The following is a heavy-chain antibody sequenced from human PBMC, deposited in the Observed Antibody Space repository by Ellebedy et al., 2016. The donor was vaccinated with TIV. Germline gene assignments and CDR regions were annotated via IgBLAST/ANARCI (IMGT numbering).Heavy chain of an antibody. Sequence: GESLKISCVASGFTFSRYRMTWVRQAPGKGLEWVANINQDGSEKHSVDSVEGRFTISRDNAKNSLYLQMNSLRAEDTAVYYCARDPGSGWYFDYWGQGTLVTVSS. V-gene: IGHV3-7*01. D-gene: IGHD6-19*01. CDR3: ARDPGSGWYFDY. J-gene: IGHJ4*02. CDR1: GFTFSRYR. CDR2: INQDGSEK.